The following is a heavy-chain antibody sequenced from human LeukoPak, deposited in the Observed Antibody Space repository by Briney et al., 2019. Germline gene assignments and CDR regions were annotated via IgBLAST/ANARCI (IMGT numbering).Heavy chain of an antibody. CDR2: ISYDGSNK. Sequence: GGSLRLSCAASGFTFSSYAMHWVRQAPGKGLEWVAVISYDGSNKYYADSVKGRFTISRDNSKKTVYLKMNSLRAEDTAVYYCARYPDFDSYHSSGVYDAFDIWGQGTMVTVSS. J-gene: IGHJ3*02. CDR1: GFTFSSYA. D-gene: IGHD6-19*01. CDR3: ARYPDFDSYHSSGVYDAFDI. V-gene: IGHV3-30-3*01.